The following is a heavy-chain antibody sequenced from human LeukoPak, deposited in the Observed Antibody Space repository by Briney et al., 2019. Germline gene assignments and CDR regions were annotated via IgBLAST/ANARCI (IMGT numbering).Heavy chain of an antibody. CDR2: ISAYNGNT. D-gene: IGHD6-13*01. Sequence: ASVKVSCKASGYTFTSYGISWVRQAPGQGLEWMGWISAYNGNTNYAQKLQGRVTMTTDTSTSTAYMELRSLRSDDTAVYYCARGEQQLVWRLPYDFDYWGQGTLVTVSS. J-gene: IGHJ4*02. CDR1: GYTFTSYG. V-gene: IGHV1-18*01. CDR3: ARGEQQLVWRLPYDFDY.